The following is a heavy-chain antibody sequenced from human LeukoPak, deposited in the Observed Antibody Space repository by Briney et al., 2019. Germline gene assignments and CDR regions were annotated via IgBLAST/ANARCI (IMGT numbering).Heavy chain of an antibody. CDR3: ARDIPQGSGYYYEN. CDR1: GYSISSGYY. CDR2: IYHSGST. D-gene: IGHD3-22*01. V-gene: IGHV4-38-2*02. Sequence: SETLSLTCTVSGYSISSGYYWGWIRQPPGKGLEWIGSIYHSGSTYYNPSLKSRVTISVDTSKNQFSLKLSSVTAADTAVYYCARDIPQGSGYYYENWGQGTLVTVSS. J-gene: IGHJ4*02.